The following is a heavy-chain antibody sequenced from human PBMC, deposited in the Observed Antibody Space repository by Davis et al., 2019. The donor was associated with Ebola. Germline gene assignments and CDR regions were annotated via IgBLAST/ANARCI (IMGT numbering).Heavy chain of an antibody. Sequence: HTGGSLRLSCAASGFTFSSYWMHWVRQAPGKGLVWVSRINSDGSSTSYADSVKGRFTISRDNAKNTLYLQMNSLRAEDTAVYYCARSVRFWSGYSLFDYWGQGTLVTVSS. J-gene: IGHJ4*02. CDR2: INSDGSST. CDR1: GFTFSSYW. D-gene: IGHD3-3*01. V-gene: IGHV3-74*01. CDR3: ARSVRFWSGYSLFDY.